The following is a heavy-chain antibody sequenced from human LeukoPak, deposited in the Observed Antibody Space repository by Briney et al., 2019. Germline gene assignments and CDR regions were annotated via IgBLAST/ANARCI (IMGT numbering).Heavy chain of an antibody. CDR1: GYTFTGYY. CDR3: ARSRFLEWNRWNAFDI. V-gene: IGHV1-2*02. D-gene: IGHD3-3*01. J-gene: IGHJ3*02. Sequence: ASVKVSCKTSGYTFTGYYMHWVRQAPGQGLEWMGWINPNSGGTNYAQKFQGRVTMTRDTSISTAYMELSRLRSDDTAVYYCARSRFLEWNRWNAFDIWGQGTMVTVSS. CDR2: INPNSGGT.